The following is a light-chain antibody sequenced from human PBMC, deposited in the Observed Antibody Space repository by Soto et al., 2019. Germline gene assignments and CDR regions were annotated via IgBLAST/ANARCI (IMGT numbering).Light chain of an antibody. V-gene: IGKV3-11*01. Sequence: EIVLTQSPATLSLSPGERATLSCRSSQSVSSYLAWYQQKPGQAHRLLIYDASNRATGIPARFSGSGSGTDFTPTISSLEPEDFAVYYCQQRSNWPPFSFGPGTKVDIK. CDR1: QSVSSY. J-gene: IGKJ3*01. CDR3: QQRSNWPPFS. CDR2: DAS.